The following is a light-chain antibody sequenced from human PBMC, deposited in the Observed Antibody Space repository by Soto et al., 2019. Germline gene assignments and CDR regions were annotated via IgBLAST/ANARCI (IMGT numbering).Light chain of an antibody. CDR2: GVS. CDR3: SSYISSSSPYV. V-gene: IGLV2-14*03. J-gene: IGLJ1*01. Sequence: QSALTQPASVSGSPGQSITISCTGTSSDIGGYNFVSWYQHHPGKAPRLIIFGVSDRPSGVSDRFSGSKSGNTASLTISGRQGEDEADYFCSSYISSSSPYVFGTGTKVTVL. CDR1: SSDIGGYNF.